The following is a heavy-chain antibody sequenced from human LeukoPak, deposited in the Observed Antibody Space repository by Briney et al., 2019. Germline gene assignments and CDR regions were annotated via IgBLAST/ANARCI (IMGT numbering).Heavy chain of an antibody. CDR1: GGSISSGGYY. CDR3: ARGGSRRYCSSTSCYAPDY. V-gene: IGHV4-30-2*01. J-gene: IGHJ4*02. Sequence: KSSETLSLTCTVSGGSISSGGYYWSWIRQPPGKGLEWIGYIYHSGSTYYNPSLKSRVTISVDRSKNQFSLKLSSVTAADTAVYYCARGGSRRYCSSTSCYAPDYWGQGTLVTVSS. D-gene: IGHD2-2*01. CDR2: IYHSGST.